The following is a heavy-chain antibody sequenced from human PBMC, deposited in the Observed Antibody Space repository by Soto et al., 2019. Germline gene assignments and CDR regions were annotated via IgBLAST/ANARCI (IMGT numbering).Heavy chain of an antibody. CDR3: ARDGDSSSWYNSDWFDP. CDR1: GYTFTSYG. V-gene: IGHV1-18*01. D-gene: IGHD6-13*01. J-gene: IGHJ5*02. CDR2: ISAYNGNT. Sequence: QVQLVQSGAEVKKPGASVKVSCKASGYTFTSYGISWVRQAPGQGLDWMGWISAYNGNTNYAQKLQGRVTMTTDTSTSTAYMELRSLRADDTAVYYCARDGDSSSWYNSDWFDPWGQGTLVTVSS.